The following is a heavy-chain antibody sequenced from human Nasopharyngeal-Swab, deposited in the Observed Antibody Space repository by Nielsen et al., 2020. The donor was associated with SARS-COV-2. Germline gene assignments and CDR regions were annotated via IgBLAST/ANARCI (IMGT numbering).Heavy chain of an antibody. D-gene: IGHD2-21*01. J-gene: IGHJ3*02. V-gene: IGHV2-5*02. CDR1: GFSLSTSGVG. CDR2: IYWDDDK. Sequence: SGPTLVKPTQTLTLTCTFSGFSLSTSGVGVGWIRQPPGKALEWPALIYWDDDKRYSPSLKSRLTITKDTSKNQVVLTMTNMDPVDTATYYCAHRMVIFDAFDIWGQGTMVTVSS. CDR3: AHRMVIFDAFDI.